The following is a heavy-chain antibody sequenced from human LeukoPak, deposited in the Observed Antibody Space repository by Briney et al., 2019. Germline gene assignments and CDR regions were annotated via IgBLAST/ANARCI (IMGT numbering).Heavy chain of an antibody. CDR1: GFTFSSYG. D-gene: IGHD6-19*01. Sequence: GRSLRLSSAASGFTFSSYGMHWVRQAPGKGLEWVAVISYDGSNKYYADSVKGRFTISRDNSKNTLYLQMNSLRAEDTAVYYCAKDMSSGWRTGVFDYWGQGTLVTVSS. CDR3: AKDMSSGWRTGVFDY. V-gene: IGHV3-30*18. J-gene: IGHJ4*02. CDR2: ISYDGSNK.